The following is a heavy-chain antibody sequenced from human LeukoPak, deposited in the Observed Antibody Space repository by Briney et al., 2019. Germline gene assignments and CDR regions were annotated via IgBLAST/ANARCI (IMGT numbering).Heavy chain of an antibody. V-gene: IGHV4-59*01. J-gene: IGHJ3*02. CDR1: GGSISSYY. Sequence: SETLSLTCSVSGGSISSYYWSWIRQPPGKGLEWIGYIQNTGSTNYYPSLKSRVTISVDTSKNQLSLKLTSVTAADTALYYCARIRDGYNDAYDIWGQGTMVTVSS. CDR2: IQNTGST. D-gene: IGHD5-24*01. CDR3: ARIRDGYNDAYDI.